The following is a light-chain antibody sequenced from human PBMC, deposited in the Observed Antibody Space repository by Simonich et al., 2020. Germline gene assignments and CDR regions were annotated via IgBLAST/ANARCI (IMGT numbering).Light chain of an antibody. CDR2: GAS. CDR3: QQYGSSPRT. J-gene: IGKJ1*01. V-gene: IGKV3-20*01. CDR1: QSVSSSD. Sequence: EIVLTQSPGTLSLSPGERATLSCRASQSVSSSDLAWYQQNPGQAPRLLIYGASSRATGIPDRFSGSGSGTDFTLTISRLAPEDFAVYYCQQYGSSPRTFGQGTKVEIK.